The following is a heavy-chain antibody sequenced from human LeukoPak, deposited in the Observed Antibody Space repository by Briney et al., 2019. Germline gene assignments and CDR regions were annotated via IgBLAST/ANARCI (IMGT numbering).Heavy chain of an antibody. CDR1: GGSISSYY. Sequence: PSETLSLTCTVSGGSISSYYWSWIRQPAGKGLEWIGRNYSSGSTNYNPSLKSRVTMTRDTSTSTVYMELSSLRSEDTAVYYCAGDFTNVGARRRDAFDIWGQGTMVTVSS. V-gene: IGHV4-4*07. CDR2: NYSSGST. J-gene: IGHJ3*02. CDR3: AGDFTNVGARRRDAFDI. D-gene: IGHD1-26*01.